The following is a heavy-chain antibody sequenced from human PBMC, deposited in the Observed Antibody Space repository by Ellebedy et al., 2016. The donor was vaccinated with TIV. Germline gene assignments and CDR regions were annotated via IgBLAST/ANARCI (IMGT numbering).Heavy chain of an antibody. Sequence: GESLKISCTASGFIVSTNHMSWVRQAPGKGLEWVGGYTNYADSVKGRFTISTHNSRNTLYLQMTNLRTEDKAVYYCAKGSFPFGDKSERVYSFQYWGQGTLVTVSS. V-gene: IGHV3-53*04. CDR3: AKGSFPFGDKSERVYSFQY. D-gene: IGHD3-10*01. J-gene: IGHJ4*02. CDR2: GYT. CDR1: GFIVSTNH.